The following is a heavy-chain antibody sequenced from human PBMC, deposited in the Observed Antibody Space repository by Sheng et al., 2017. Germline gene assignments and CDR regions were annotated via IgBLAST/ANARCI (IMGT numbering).Heavy chain of an antibody. CDR3: AKDMEGTLRYYGMDV. CDR2: ISWNSGSI. J-gene: IGHJ6*02. CDR1: GFTFDDYA. Sequence: EVQLVESGGGLVQPGRSLRLSCAASGFTFDDYAMHWVRQAPGKGLEWVSGISWNSGSIGYADSVKGRFTISRDNAKNSLYLQMNSLRAEDTALYYCAKDMEGTLRYYGMDVWGQGTTVTVSS. V-gene: IGHV3-9*01. D-gene: IGHD4-17*01.